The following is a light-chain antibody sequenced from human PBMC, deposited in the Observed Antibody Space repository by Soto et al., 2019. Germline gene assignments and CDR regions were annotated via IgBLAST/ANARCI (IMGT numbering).Light chain of an antibody. CDR1: QSVSGY. V-gene: IGKV3-11*01. CDR2: DAS. J-gene: IGKJ4*01. Sequence: ELVLTQSPATLSLSPGNRATLSCRASQSVSGYLAWYQQKPGQAPRLLIYDASNRATGIPARFSGSGSGTDFTLTITSLEPEDFALYYSQHSSEWPSPFGGGTQVQI. CDR3: QHSSEWPSP.